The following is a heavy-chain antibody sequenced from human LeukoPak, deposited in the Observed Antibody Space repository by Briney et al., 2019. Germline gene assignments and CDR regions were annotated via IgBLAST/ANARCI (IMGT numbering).Heavy chain of an antibody. CDR1: GYTLTELS. Sequence: ASVKVSCKVSGYTLTELSMHWVRQAPGKGLEWMGGFDPEDGETIYAQKFQGRVTMTEDTSTDTAYMELSSLRSEDTAVYYCARVPRDDYYGSGSYQVYYYYMDVWGKGTTVTISS. CDR3: ARVPRDDYYGSGSYQVYYYYMDV. V-gene: IGHV1-24*01. D-gene: IGHD3-10*01. J-gene: IGHJ6*03. CDR2: FDPEDGET.